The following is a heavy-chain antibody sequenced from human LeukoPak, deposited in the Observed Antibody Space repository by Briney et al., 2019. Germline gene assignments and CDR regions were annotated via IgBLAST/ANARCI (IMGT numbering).Heavy chain of an antibody. Sequence: AGGSLRLSCAASGFTFSSYSMNWVRQAPGKGLEWVSSISSSSSYIYYADSVKGRFTISRDNAKNSLYLQMNSLRAEDTAVYYCARVGYDILTGYSLASDAFDIWGQGTMVTVSS. CDR1: GFTFSSYS. J-gene: IGHJ3*02. CDR2: ISSSSSYI. D-gene: IGHD3-9*01. CDR3: ARVGYDILTGYSLASDAFDI. V-gene: IGHV3-21*01.